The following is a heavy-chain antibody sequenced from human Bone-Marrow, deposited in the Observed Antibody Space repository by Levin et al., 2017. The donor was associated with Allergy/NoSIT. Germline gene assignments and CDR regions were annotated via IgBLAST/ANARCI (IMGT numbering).Heavy chain of an antibody. D-gene: IGHD3-3*02. CDR1: GGTFSSYA. J-gene: IGHJ6*02. Sequence: SVKVSCKASGGTFSSYAISWVRQAPGQGLEWMGGIIPIFGTANYAQKFQGRVTITADKSTSTAYMELSSLRSEDTAVYYCAREGPFNSYYYGGMDGWGRGTTVAVAS. CDR3: AREGPFNSYYYGGMDG. V-gene: IGHV1-69*06. CDR2: IIPIFGTA.